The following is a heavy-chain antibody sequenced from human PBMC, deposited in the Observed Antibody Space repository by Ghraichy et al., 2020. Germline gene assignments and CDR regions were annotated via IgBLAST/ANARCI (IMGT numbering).Heavy chain of an antibody. CDR3: ARSSGYYAEYFQD. J-gene: IGHJ1*01. V-gene: IGHV4-4*02. D-gene: IGHD3-3*01. CDR2: IYHSGST. Sequence: GSLSLTCAVSGGSIISSNWWSWVRQPPGKGLEWIGEIYHSGSTNYNTSLKSRVTISVDKSKNLFSLQLNSVTAADTAVYYCARSSGYYAEYFQDWGQGTLVSVSS. CDR1: GGSIISSNW.